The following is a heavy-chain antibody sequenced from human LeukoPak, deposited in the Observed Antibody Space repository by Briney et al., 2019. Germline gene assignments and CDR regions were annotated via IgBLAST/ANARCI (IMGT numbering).Heavy chain of an antibody. CDR2: IDPSGGTT. V-gene: IGHV1-46*01. D-gene: IGHD3-22*01. J-gene: IGHJ3*01. CDR3: ARSAYYYYDSASYGVAFDV. Sequence: AASVKVSCKASGYIFTSYYIHWVRQAPGQGLEWMGIIDPSGGTTTYAQKFQGRVTMTRDTSKNQFSLKLSSVTAADTAMYYCARSAYYYYDSASYGVAFDVWGQGTLVTVSS. CDR1: GYIFTSYY.